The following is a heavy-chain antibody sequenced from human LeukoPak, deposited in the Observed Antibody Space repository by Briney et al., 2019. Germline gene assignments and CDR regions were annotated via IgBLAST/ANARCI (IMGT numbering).Heavy chain of an antibody. Sequence: PGGSLRLSCAASGFIFSDYYMTWIRQAPGKGLEWVSYITSSGRTIYYADSVKGRFTISRDNAKNSLYLHMNSLRAEDTAVYYCARDYGGSSPFDYWGQGTLVTVSS. CDR2: ITSSGRTI. CDR1: GFIFSDYY. D-gene: IGHD4-23*01. CDR3: ARDYGGSSPFDY. J-gene: IGHJ4*02. V-gene: IGHV3-11*04.